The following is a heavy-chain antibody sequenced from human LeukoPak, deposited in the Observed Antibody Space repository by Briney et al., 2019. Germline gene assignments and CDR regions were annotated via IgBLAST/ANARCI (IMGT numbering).Heavy chain of an antibody. CDR3: ARLRAQMLSSSDF. CDR2: ITTSGGAK. J-gene: IGHJ4*02. D-gene: IGHD2-2*01. Sequence: GGSMRLSCAASGFTFSSYSMNWVRQAPGKGLEWISYITTSGGAKNYADSVKGRFTISRDNAENSLYLQMNSLRAEDTAVYYCARLRAQMLSSSDFWGQGSLVTVSS. CDR1: GFTFSSYS. V-gene: IGHV3-48*01.